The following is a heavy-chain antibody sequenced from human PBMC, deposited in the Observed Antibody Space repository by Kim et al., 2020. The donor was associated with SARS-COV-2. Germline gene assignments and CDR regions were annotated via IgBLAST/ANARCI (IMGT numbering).Heavy chain of an antibody. CDR2: IRSKAYGGTT. J-gene: IGHJ4*02. V-gene: IGHV3-49*03. CDR3: TRASDYYDILTGYGY. Sequence: GGSLRLSCTASGFTFGDYAMSWFRQAPGKGLEWVGFIRSKAYGGTTEYAASVKGRFTILRDDSKSIAYLQMNSRKTEDTAVYYCTRASDYYDILTGYGYWGQGTLVAVSS. CDR1: GFTFGDYA. D-gene: IGHD3-9*01.